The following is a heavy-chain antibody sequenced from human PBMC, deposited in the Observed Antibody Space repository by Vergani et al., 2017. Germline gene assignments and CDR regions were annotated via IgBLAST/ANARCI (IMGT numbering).Heavy chain of an antibody. Sequence: QLQLQESGPGLVKPSETLSLTCTVSGGSISSSSYYWGWIRQPPGKGLEWIGSIYYSGSTNYNPSLKSRVTISVDTSKNQFSLKLSSVTAADTAVYYCARFGFGLAAAFDPWGQGTLVTVSS. J-gene: IGHJ5*02. CDR3: ARFGFGLAAAFDP. V-gene: IGHV4-39*07. D-gene: IGHD6-13*01. CDR2: IYYSGST. CDR1: GGSISSSSYY.